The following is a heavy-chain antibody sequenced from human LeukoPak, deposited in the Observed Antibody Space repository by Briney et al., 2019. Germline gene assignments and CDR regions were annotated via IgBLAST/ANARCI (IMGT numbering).Heavy chain of an antibody. D-gene: IGHD3-16*01. CDR3: ARFFNGWEFDY. V-gene: IGHV3-21*01. J-gene: IGHJ4*02. Sequence: GGSLRLSCAASGFTVSSNYMSWVRQAPGKGLEWVSSISSSSSYIYYADSVKGRFTISRGNAKNSLYLQMNSLRAEDTAVYYCARFFNGWEFDYWGQGTLVTVSS. CDR2: ISSSSSYI. CDR1: GFTVSSNY.